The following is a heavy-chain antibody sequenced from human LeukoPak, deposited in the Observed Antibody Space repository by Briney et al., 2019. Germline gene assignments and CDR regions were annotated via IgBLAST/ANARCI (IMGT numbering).Heavy chain of an antibody. CDR3: ARDQQLAYCGGDCYPAN. V-gene: IGHV4-61*02. D-gene: IGHD2-21*02. CDR2: IYSSGST. Sequence: PSETLSLTCTASGGSISSGGYYWSWIRQPAGKGLEWIGRIYSSGSTDYNPSLKSRVTISLETSKNQFSLNLSSVTAADTAVYFCARDQQLAYCGGDCYPANWGQGTLVTVSS. J-gene: IGHJ4*02. CDR1: GGSISSGGYY.